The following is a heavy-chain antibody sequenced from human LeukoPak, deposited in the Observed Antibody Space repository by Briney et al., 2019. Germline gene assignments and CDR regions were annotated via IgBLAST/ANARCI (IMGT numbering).Heavy chain of an antibody. J-gene: IGHJ4*02. V-gene: IGHV3-23*03. CDR2: LYTGGDT. D-gene: IGHD3-10*01. Sequence: GGSLRLSCAASGFTFSSSAMSWVRQAPGKGLECASFLYTGGDTYYADPVKGRFTISRDNSKNTLYLQMNSLRAEDTAVYYCARGPGSRGIFDYWGQGTLVTVSS. CDR3: ARGPGSRGIFDY. CDR1: GFTFSSSA.